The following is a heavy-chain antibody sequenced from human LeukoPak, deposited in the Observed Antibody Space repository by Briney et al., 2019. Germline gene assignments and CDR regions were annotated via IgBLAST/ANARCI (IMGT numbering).Heavy chain of an antibody. CDR3: ARAPRGSSSGHHVY. D-gene: IGHD6-6*01. CDR2: ISYDGSNK. Sequence: GGSLRLSCAASGFTFSSYAMHWVRQAPGKGLEWVAVISYDGSNKYYADSVKGRFTISRDNSKNTLYLQMSSLRAEDTAVYYCARAPRGSSSGHHVYWGQGTLVTVSS. CDR1: GFTFSSYA. J-gene: IGHJ4*02. V-gene: IGHV3-30-3*01.